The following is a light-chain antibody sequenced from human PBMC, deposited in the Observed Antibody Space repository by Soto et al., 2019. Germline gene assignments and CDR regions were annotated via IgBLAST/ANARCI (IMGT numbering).Light chain of an antibody. CDR3: QQSHITTLFT. Sequence: DIQMTQSPSSLSASLGDRVTITCRASQNINSHLNWYQQKPGKAPKVLIYAASRLQSGVPSRFIGSGSGTEFTLTISSLEPEDFATYYCQQSHITTLFTFGKGTKLEIK. V-gene: IGKV1-39*01. CDR1: QNINSH. CDR2: AAS. J-gene: IGKJ2*01.